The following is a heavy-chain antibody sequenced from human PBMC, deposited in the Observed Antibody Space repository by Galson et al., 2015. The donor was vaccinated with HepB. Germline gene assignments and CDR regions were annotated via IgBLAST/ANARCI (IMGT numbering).Heavy chain of an antibody. Sequence: TPSLTCTVSGGSISSYYWSWIRQPPGKGLEWIGYIYYSGSTNYNPSLKSRVTISVDTSKNQFSLKLSSVTAADTAVYYCAKSNPIYGMDVWGQGTTVTVSS. V-gene: IGHV4-59*01. J-gene: IGHJ6*02. CDR3: AKSNPIYGMDV. CDR2: IYYSGST. D-gene: IGHD4-11*01. CDR1: GGSISSYY.